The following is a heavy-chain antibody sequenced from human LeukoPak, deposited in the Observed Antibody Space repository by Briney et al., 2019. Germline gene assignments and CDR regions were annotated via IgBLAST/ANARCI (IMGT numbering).Heavy chain of an antibody. Sequence: SETLSLTCTVSGGSISSSSYYWDWIRQPPGKGLEWIGSIYYSGSTYYNPSLKSRVTISVDTPKNQFSLKLSSVTAADTAVYYCALYCSGGSCHLDAFDIWGQGTMVTVSS. CDR3: ALYCSGGSCHLDAFDI. D-gene: IGHD2-15*01. CDR1: GGSISSSSYY. V-gene: IGHV4-39*01. J-gene: IGHJ3*02. CDR2: IYYSGST.